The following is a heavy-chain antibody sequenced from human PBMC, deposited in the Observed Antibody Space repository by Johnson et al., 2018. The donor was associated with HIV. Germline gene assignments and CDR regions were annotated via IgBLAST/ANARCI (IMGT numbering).Heavy chain of an antibody. D-gene: IGHD3-22*01. CDR2: IYSGSST. J-gene: IGHJ3*01. CDR1: GFTVGTKY. Sequence: QLVESGGGVVQPGRSLRLSCVASGFTVGTKYMSWIRQAPGKGLEWVSAIYSGSSTYYADSVKGRFTISRDNSRSTVYLHMINLRADDTALYYCAREISRYYYDYAAFDLWGQGTTVTVSS. CDR3: AREISRYYYDYAAFDL. V-gene: IGHV3-66*01.